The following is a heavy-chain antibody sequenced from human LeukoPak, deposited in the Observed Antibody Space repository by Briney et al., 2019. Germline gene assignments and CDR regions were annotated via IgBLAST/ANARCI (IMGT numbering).Heavy chain of an antibody. J-gene: IGHJ6*02. Sequence: SETLSLTCTVSGGSISSYYWSWIRQPAGKGLEWIGRIYTSGSTNYNHSLKSRVTMSVDTSKNQFSLKLSSVTAADTAVYYCARENRATYYYGSGNYGMDVWGQGTTVTVSS. CDR3: ARENRATYYYGSGNYGMDV. V-gene: IGHV4-4*07. CDR1: GGSISSYY. CDR2: IYTSGST. D-gene: IGHD3-10*01.